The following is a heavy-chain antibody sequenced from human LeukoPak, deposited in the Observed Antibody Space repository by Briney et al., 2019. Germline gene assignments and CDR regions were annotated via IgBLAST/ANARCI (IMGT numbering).Heavy chain of an antibody. D-gene: IGHD6-19*01. Sequence: GGSLRLSCAASGFTFDDYAMHWVRQAPGKGLEWVSGISWNSGSIGYADSVKGRFTISRDNAKNSLYLQMNSLRAEDTALYYCAKDSFFGWQWLVRGGGMDVWGQGTTVTVSS. CDR2: ISWNSGSI. J-gene: IGHJ6*02. CDR1: GFTFDDYA. CDR3: AKDSFFGWQWLVRGGGMDV. V-gene: IGHV3-9*01.